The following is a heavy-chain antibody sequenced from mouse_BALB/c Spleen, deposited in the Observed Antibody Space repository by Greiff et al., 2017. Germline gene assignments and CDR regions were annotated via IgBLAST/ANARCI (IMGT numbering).Heavy chain of an antibody. J-gene: IGHJ4*01. CDR3: ARGRGVLYAMDY. CDR1: GFTFSDYY. V-gene: IGHV5-4*02. CDR2: ISDGGSYT. D-gene: IGHD2-14*01. Sequence: EVHLVESGGGLVKPGGSLKLSCAASGFTFSDYYMYWVRQTPEKRLEWVATISDGGSYTYYPDSVKGRFTISRDNAKNNLYLQMSSLKSEDTAMYYCARGRGVLYAMDYWGQGTSVTVSS.